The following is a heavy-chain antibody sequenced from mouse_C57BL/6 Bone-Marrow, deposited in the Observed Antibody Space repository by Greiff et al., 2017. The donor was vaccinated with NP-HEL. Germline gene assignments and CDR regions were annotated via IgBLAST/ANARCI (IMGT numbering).Heavy chain of an antibody. V-gene: IGHV1-80*01. CDR3: ARYYGSSYYFDY. CDR1: GYAFSSYW. Sequence: VQLQQSGAELVKPGASVKISCKASGYAFSSYWMNWVKQRPGKGLEWIGQIYPGDGDTPCKGKFKGKATLTADKSSSTAYMQLSSLTSEDSAVYFCARYYGSSYYFDYWGQGTTLTVSS. D-gene: IGHD1-1*01. J-gene: IGHJ2*01. CDR2: IYPGDGDT.